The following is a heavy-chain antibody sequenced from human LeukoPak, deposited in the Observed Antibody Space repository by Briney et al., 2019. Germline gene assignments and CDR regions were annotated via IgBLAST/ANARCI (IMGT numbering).Heavy chain of an antibody. J-gene: IGHJ5*02. CDR1: GFTFSSYA. CDR3: ASLSWYSRFSWFDP. CDR2: ISGSGGST. V-gene: IGHV3-23*01. Sequence: PGGSLRLSCAASGFTFSSYAMSWVRQAPGKGLEWVSAISGSGGSTYYADSVKGRFTISRDNSKNTLYLQMNSLRAEDTAVYYCASLSWYSRFSWFDPWGQGTQVTVSS. D-gene: IGHD6-13*01.